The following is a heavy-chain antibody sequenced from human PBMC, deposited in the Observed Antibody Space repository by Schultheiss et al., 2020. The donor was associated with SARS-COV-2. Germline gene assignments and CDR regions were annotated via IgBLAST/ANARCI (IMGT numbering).Heavy chain of an antibody. J-gene: IGHJ5*02. D-gene: IGHD3-16*02. CDR1: GLSGYW. V-gene: IGHV3-11*01. CDR3: ARDPESDYVWGSYRQNWFDP. Sequence: GGSLRLSCVASGLSGYWMHWVRQVPGKGLEWVSYISSSGSTIYYADSVKGRFTISRDNAKNSLYLQMNSLRAEDTAVYYCARDPESDYVWGSYRQNWFDPWGQGTLVTVSS. CDR2: ISSSGSTI.